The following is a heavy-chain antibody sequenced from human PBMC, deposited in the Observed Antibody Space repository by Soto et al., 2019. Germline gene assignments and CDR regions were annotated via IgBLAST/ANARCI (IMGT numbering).Heavy chain of an antibody. CDR1: GGSIISCGYY. CDR3: ARSGYSYGPNPLLY. J-gene: IGHJ4*02. D-gene: IGHD5-18*01. CDR2: IYYSGST. V-gene: IGHV4-31*03. Sequence: PSETLSLTCTVSGGSIISCGYYWSWIRQHPGKGLEWIGYIYYSGSTYYNPSLKSRVTISVDTSKNQFSLKLSSVTAADTAVYYCARSGYSYGPNPLLYWGQGTLVTVSS.